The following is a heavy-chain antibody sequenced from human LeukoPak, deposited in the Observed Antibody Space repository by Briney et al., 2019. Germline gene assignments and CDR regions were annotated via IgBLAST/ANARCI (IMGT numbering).Heavy chain of an antibody. CDR2: ISGSGGST. CDR1: GFTFSSYA. CDR3: AKDPHFFGSWTYDY. V-gene: IGHV3-23*01. D-gene: IGHD6-13*01. Sequence: PGGSLRLSCAASGFTFSSYAMSWVRQAPGKGLEWVSAISGSGGSTYYADSVKGRFTISRDNSKNTLYLQMNSLRAEDTAVYYCAKDPHFFGSWTYDYWGQGTLVTVSS. J-gene: IGHJ4*02.